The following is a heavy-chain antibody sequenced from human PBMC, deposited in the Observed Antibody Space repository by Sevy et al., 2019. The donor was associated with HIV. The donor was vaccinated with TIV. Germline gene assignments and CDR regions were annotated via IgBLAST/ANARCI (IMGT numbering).Heavy chain of an antibody. J-gene: IGHJ6*02. Sequence: GGSLRLSCAASGFTVSDYYMSWIRQAPGKGLEWLSYISDSDPTVYYADSVKGRFIISRDNAKNLLYLQMNSLRAEDTAVYYCARDHVKDGDLGDYYYRPMDVWGRGTTVTVSS. CDR1: GFTVSDYY. CDR2: ISDSDPTV. CDR3: ARDHVKDGDLGDYYYRPMDV. D-gene: IGHD4-17*01. V-gene: IGHV3-11*01.